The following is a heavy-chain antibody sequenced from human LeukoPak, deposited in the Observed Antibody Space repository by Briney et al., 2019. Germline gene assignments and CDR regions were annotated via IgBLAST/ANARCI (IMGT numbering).Heavy chain of an antibody. CDR2: ISSSSSYI. CDR1: GFTFSTYA. J-gene: IGHJ6*02. Sequence: PGGSLRLSCAASGFTFSTYAMSWVRQAPGKGLEWVSSISSSSSYIYYADSVKGRFTISRDNAKNSLYLQMNSLRAEDTAVYYCARDSGDGYNAYYYYGMDVWGQGTTVTVSS. V-gene: IGHV3-21*01. CDR3: ARDSGDGYNAYYYYGMDV. D-gene: IGHD5-24*01.